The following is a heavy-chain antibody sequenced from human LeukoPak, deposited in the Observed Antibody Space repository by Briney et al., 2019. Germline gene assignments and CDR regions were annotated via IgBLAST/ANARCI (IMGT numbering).Heavy chain of an antibody. CDR1: GFTFSSYA. J-gene: IGHJ4*02. Sequence: GGSLRLSCAASGFTFSSYAMSWVRQAPGKGLEWVSVISGSGSSTYHADSVKGRFTISRDNSKNTLYLQMNSLRAEDTAVYYCAKALTTTERIFDYWGQGTLITVSS. CDR2: ISGSGSST. CDR3: AKALTTTERIFDY. V-gene: IGHV3-23*01. D-gene: IGHD4-17*01.